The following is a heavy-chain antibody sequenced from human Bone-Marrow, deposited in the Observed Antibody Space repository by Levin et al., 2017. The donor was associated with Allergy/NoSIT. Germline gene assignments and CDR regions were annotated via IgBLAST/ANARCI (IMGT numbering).Heavy chain of an antibody. J-gene: IGHJ2*01. V-gene: IGHV4-59*11. D-gene: IGHD3-3*01. Sequence: PSETLSLTCTVSGGSMTNHYWSWIRQPPGKGLEWIGHIFYTGVTKYNPSLNSRVTISLGTSQNHFILNLISVTAADTAVYYCARHWRHDYWSGYSHFDLWGRGTLVAVSS. CDR3: ARHWRHDYWSGYSHFDL. CDR2: IFYTGVT. CDR1: GGSMTNHY.